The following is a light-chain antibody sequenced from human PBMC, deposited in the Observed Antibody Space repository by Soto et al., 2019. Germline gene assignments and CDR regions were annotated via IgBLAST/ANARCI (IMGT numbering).Light chain of an antibody. V-gene: IGLV2-23*01. CDR1: SRDVGYYNL. Sequence: QSALTQPASVSGSPGQSITISCTGTSRDVGYYNLVSWYQQHPGKAPKLLIYEATRRPSGTSTRFSGSKSGNTASLTISGLQTEDAGHYYCCSYAGSSTLLFGGGTKLTVL. CDR2: EAT. CDR3: CSYAGSSTLL. J-gene: IGLJ3*02.